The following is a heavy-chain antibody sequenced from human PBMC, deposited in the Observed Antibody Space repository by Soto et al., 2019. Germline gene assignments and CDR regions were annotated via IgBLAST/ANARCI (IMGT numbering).Heavy chain of an antibody. J-gene: IGHJ4*02. D-gene: IGHD6-13*01. V-gene: IGHV3-30*18. CDR2: ISYDGSNK. Sequence: PGGSRRLPCTASGFTFSRYGMHWVRQAPGKGLEWVAVISYDGSNKYYADSVKGRFTISRDNSKNTLYLQMNSLRAEDTAVYYCAQDSGSSCDPGDLFSYRSQGTLVTV. CDR1: GFTFSRYG. CDR3: AQDSGSSCDPGDLFSY.